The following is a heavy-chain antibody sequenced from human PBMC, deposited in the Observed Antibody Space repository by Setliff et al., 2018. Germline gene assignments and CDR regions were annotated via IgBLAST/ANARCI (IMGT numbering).Heavy chain of an antibody. Sequence: SETLSLTCAVSGGSVTSHYWSWIRQPPGKGLEWVGFIFYSGDTNSNPSLKSRVTMSVDTSKNQFSLKLNSVTAADTATYYRARDRSYYASGSFTKWFDYWGQGALVTVSS. J-gene: IGHJ4*02. CDR3: ARDRSYYASGSFTKWFDY. D-gene: IGHD3-10*01. CDR1: GGSVTSHY. V-gene: IGHV4-59*02. CDR2: IFYSGDT.